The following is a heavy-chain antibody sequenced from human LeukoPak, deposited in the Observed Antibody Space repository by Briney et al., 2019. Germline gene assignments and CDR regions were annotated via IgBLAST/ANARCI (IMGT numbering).Heavy chain of an antibody. CDR1: GGTFSSYT. V-gene: IGHV1-69*04. CDR2: IIPILGIA. J-gene: IGHJ4*02. D-gene: IGHD4-17*01. Sequence: SVKVSCKASGGTFSSYTISWVRQAPGQGLEWMGRIIPILGIANYAQKFHGRVTITSDKSTSTAYMELSSLRSEDTAVYYCARDRLDYGDYVEVDYWGQGTLVTVSS. CDR3: ARDRLDYGDYVEVDY.